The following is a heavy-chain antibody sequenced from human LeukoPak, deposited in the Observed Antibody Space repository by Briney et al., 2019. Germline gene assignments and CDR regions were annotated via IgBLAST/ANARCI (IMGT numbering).Heavy chain of an antibody. CDR3: ARGQPGWSGSNNWFDP. V-gene: IGHV4-34*01. D-gene: IGHD3-3*01. Sequence: SETLSLTCAVYGGSFSGYYWSWIRQPPGKGLEWIGEINHSGSTNYNPSLKSRVTISVDTSKNQFSLKLSSVTAADTAVYYCARGQPGWSGSNNWFDPWGQRTLVTVSS. CDR2: INHSGST. CDR1: GGSFSGYY. J-gene: IGHJ5*02.